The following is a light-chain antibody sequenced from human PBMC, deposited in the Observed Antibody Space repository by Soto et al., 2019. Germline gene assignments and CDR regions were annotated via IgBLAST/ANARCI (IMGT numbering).Light chain of an antibody. CDR1: SSNIGAGYD. V-gene: IGLV1-40*01. CDR3: QSYDTSLSGYVV. Sequence: QSVLTQPPSVSGAPGQSLTISCTGSSSNIGAGYDVHWYQKLPGAAPKLLIYGDSNRPSGVPDRFSGSKSGTSASLAITGLQAEDEAVYYCQSYDTSLSGYVVFGGGPKVTVL. CDR2: GDS. J-gene: IGLJ2*01.